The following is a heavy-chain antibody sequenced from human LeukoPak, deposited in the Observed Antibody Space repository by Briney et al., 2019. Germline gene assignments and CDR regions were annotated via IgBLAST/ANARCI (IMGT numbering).Heavy chain of an antibody. J-gene: IGHJ4*02. CDR1: GGSIGSSSYY. CDR3: AAENGNFWIGYHYFED. Sequence: SETLSLTCTVSGGSIGSSSYYWGWIRQAPGKGLEWIGTIYFDGNTFYNPSLKSRVTLSLYMSKTQFSLRLASVTAADTAIYYCAAENGNFWIGYHYFEDWGQGSLVSVSS. V-gene: IGHV4-39*01. CDR2: IYFDGNT. D-gene: IGHD3-3*01.